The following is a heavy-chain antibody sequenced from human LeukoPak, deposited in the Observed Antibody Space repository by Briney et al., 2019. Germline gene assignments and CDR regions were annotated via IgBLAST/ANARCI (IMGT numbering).Heavy chain of an antibody. D-gene: IGHD5-12*01. J-gene: IGHJ6*03. CDR2: ISSSSSYI. Sequence: GGSLRLSRAASGFTFSSYSTNWVRQAPGKGLEWVSSISSSSSYIYYADSVKGRFTTSRDNAKNSLYLQMNSLRAEDTAVYYCARVGGYSGYDLAFEHYYYYMDVWGKGTTVTVSS. V-gene: IGHV3-21*01. CDR3: ARVGGYSGYDLAFEHYYYYMDV. CDR1: GFTFSSYS.